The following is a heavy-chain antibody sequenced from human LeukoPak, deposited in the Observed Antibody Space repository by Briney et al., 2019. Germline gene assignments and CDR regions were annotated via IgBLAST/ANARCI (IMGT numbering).Heavy chain of an antibody. CDR2: IYYSGST. V-gene: IGHV4-39*01. Sequence: SETLSLTCTVSGGSISSSSYYWGWIRQPPGKGLEWIGSIYYSGSTYYNPSLKSRVTISVDTSKNQFSLKLSSVTAADTAMYYCARPNGRDAFDIWGQGTMVTVSS. CDR1: GGSISSSSYY. CDR3: ARPNGRDAFDI. D-gene: IGHD2-8*01. J-gene: IGHJ3*02.